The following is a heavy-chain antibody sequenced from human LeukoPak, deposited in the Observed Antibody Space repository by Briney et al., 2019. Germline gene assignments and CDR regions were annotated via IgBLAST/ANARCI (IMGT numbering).Heavy chain of an antibody. Sequence: GASVKVSCKASGYTFTSYAMHWVRQAPGQRLEWVGWVNAGNGNTKYSQKFQGRVTITRDTSASTAYMELSSLRSEDTAVYYCARDWYSGYYFDYWGQGTLVTVSS. CDR3: ARDWYSGYYFDY. J-gene: IGHJ4*02. V-gene: IGHV1-3*01. CDR1: GYTFTSYA. D-gene: IGHD2-15*01. CDR2: VNAGNGNT.